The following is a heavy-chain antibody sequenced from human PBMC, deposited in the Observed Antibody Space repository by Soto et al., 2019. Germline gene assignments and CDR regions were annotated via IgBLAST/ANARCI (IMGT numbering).Heavy chain of an antibody. CDR3: AKDLSIWNYDILTGYPMDV. J-gene: IGHJ6*03. D-gene: IGHD3-9*01. CDR2: ISGSGGST. V-gene: IGHV3-23*01. Sequence: GGSLRLSCAASGFTFSSYAMSWVRQAPGKGLEWVSAISGSGGSTYYADSVKGRFTISRDNSKNTLYLQMNSLRAEDTAVYYCAKDLSIWNYDILTGYPMDVWGKGTTVTVSS. CDR1: GFTFSSYA.